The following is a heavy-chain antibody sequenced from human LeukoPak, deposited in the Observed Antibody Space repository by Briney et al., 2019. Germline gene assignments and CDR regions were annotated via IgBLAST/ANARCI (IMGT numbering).Heavy chain of an antibody. CDR3: ARGSRGVLPRAFDI. CDR1: GGTFSSYA. V-gene: IGHV1-69*05. J-gene: IGHJ3*02. D-gene: IGHD2-2*01. Sequence: GASVKVSCKASGGTFSSYAISWVRQAPGQGLEWMGGIIPIFGTANYAQKFQGRVTITTDESTSTAYIELSSPRSEDTAVYYCARGSRGVLPRAFDIWGQGTMVTVSS. CDR2: IIPIFGTA.